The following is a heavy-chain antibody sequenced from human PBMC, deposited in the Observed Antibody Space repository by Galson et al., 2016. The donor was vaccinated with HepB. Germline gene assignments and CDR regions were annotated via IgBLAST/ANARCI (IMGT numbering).Heavy chain of an antibody. CDR2: ISYDGSNK. CDR3: TGGGYDHYWYFDL. D-gene: IGHD5-12*01. J-gene: IGHJ2*01. CDR1: GFIFSIYS. Sequence: SLRLSCAASGFIFSIYSVHWVRQAPGKGLEWVAFISYDGSNKYYADSVRGRFSISRDNSKKTLHLQMSTLRAEDTAVYYCTGGGYDHYWYFDLWGRGALVTVSS. V-gene: IGHV3-30-3*01.